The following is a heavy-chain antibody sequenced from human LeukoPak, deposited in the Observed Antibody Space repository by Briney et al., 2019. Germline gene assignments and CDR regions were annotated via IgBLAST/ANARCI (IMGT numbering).Heavy chain of an antibody. CDR2: IYSSGST. Sequence: SETLSLTCTVSGGSISSYYWSWIRQPPGKGLEWIGYIYSSGSTNYNPSLKSRITISVDTSKNQFSPKLSSVTAADTAVYYCARFAYCGGHCWYYFDYWGQGSLVTVSS. CDR3: ARFAYCGGHCWYYFDY. V-gene: IGHV4-59*01. CDR1: GGSISSYY. D-gene: IGHD2-21*02. J-gene: IGHJ4*02.